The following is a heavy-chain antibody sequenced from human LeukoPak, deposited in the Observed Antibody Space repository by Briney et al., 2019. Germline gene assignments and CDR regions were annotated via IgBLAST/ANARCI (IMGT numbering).Heavy chain of an antibody. D-gene: IGHD3-22*01. CDR3: ARDRWYYYDSSDYYHDAFDI. CDR1: GFSSYS. CDR2: IGSSSSAI. J-gene: IGHJ3*02. V-gene: IGHV3-48*01. Sequence: GGSLRLSCAASGFSSYSMNWVRQAPGKGLEWVSYIGSSSSAIYYADSVKGRFTISRDNAKNSLYLQMNSLRAEDTAVYYCARDRWYYYDSSDYYHDAFDIWGQGTMVTVSS.